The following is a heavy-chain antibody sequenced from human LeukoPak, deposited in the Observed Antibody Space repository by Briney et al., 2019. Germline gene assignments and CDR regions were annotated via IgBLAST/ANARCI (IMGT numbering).Heavy chain of an antibody. CDR3: AKSRWELPVYFDY. J-gene: IGHJ4*02. Sequence: GGSLRLSCAASGFTFSSYAMSWVRQARGKGLEWVSAISGSGGSTYYADSVKGRFTISRDNSKNTLYLQMNSLRAEDTAVYYCAKSRWELPVYFDYWGQGTLVTVSS. CDR2: ISGSGGST. D-gene: IGHD1-26*01. V-gene: IGHV3-23*01. CDR1: GFTFSSYA.